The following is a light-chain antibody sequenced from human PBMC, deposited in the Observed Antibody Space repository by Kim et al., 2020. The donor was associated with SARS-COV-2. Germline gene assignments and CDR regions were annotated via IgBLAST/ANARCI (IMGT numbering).Light chain of an antibody. V-gene: IGKV3-15*01. CDR2: GAS. Sequence: ASPGETVTLSGRATESVSTSLAWYQQRPGQAPTLLIYGASTRATGIPARFTGSGSGSQFTLTIRGLQSEDFAVYHCHQYHTWPYSFGRGTKLEIK. CDR3: HQYHTWPYS. CDR1: ESVSTS. J-gene: IGKJ2*03.